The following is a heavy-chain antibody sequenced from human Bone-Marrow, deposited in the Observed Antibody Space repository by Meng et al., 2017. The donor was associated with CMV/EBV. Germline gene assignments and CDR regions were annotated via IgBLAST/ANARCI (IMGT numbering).Heavy chain of an antibody. CDR1: GYTFTGYY. D-gene: IGHD2-15*01. Sequence: SCKASGYTFTGYYMHWVRQAPGKGLEWVAVIWYDGSNKYYADSVKGRFTISRDNSKNTLYLQMNSLRAEDTAVYYCAKAGYCSGGSCYLPDDYWGQGTLVTVSS. J-gene: IGHJ4*02. CDR2: IWYDGSNK. V-gene: IGHV3-33*06. CDR3: AKAGYCSGGSCYLPDDY.